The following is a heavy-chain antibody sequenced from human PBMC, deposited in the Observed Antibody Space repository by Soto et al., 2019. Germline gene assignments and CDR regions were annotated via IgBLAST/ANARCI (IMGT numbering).Heavy chain of an antibody. CDR2: ISGRGETT. D-gene: IGHD7-27*01. Sequence: EVQLLESGGGLVQPGGSLRLSCAASGFTFSVFAMSWVRQAPGKGLELVSTISGRGETTYYADSVKGRFTIFRDNSKNTLNLQMNSLRGEDTAVYYCAKDRGTGDYGVNAVDIWGQGTMVTVAS. CDR1: GFTFSVFA. V-gene: IGHV3-23*01. CDR3: AKDRGTGDYGVNAVDI. J-gene: IGHJ3*02.